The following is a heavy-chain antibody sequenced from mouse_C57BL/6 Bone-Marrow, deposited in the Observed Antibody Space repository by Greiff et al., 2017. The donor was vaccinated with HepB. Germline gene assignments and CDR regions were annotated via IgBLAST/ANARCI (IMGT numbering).Heavy chain of an antibody. CDR2: INPSTGGT. CDR1: GYSFTGYY. J-gene: IGHJ2*01. D-gene: IGHD2-4*01. Sequence: EVKLVESGPELVKPGASVKISCKASGYSFTGYYMNWVKQSPEKSLEWIGEINPSTGGTTYNQKFKAKATLTVDKSSSTAYMQLKSLTSEDSAVYYCAREGIYYDYFDYWGQGTTLTVSS. CDR3: AREGIYYDYFDY. V-gene: IGHV1-42*01.